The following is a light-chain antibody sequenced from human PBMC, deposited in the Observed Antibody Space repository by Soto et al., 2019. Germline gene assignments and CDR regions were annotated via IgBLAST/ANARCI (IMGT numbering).Light chain of an antibody. CDR1: SSNIGRNP. V-gene: IGLV1-44*01. CDR3: AAWDDSLEGWV. Sequence: QSVLTQPPSASGTPGQRVTISCSGSSSNIGRNPVNWYQQLPGTAPKLLIYTNDKRPSGVPDRFSGSKSGTSASLDFSGLQSEDEADYYCAAWDDSLEGWVFGGGTKVTVL. CDR2: TND. J-gene: IGLJ3*02.